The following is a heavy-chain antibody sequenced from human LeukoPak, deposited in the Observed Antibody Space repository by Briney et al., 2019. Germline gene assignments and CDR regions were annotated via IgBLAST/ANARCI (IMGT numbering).Heavy chain of an antibody. CDR1: GYTFTSYG. V-gene: IGHV1-18*01. CDR3: ARLWFGEFNWFDP. J-gene: IGHJ5*02. CDR2: ISAYNGNT. D-gene: IGHD3-10*01. Sequence: ASVKVSCKASGYTFTSYGISWVRQAPGQGLEWMGWISAYNGNTNHAQKLQGRVAMTTDTSTSTAYMELRSLRSDDTAVYYCARLWFGEFNWFDPWGQGTLVTVSS.